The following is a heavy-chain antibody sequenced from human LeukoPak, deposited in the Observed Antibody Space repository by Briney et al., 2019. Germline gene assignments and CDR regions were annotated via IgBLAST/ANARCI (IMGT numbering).Heavy chain of an antibody. D-gene: IGHD3-10*01. V-gene: IGHV4-39*07. CDR3: ARAYGSGSCYNEGFGYYGMDV. CDR2: IYYSGST. Sequence: SETLSLTCTVSGGSISSSSYYWGWIRQPPGKGLEWIGSIYYSGSTYYNPSLKSRVTISVDTSKNQFSLKLSSVTAADTAVYYCARAYGSGSCYNEGFGYYGMDVWGQGTTVTVSS. CDR1: GGSISSSSYY. J-gene: IGHJ6*02.